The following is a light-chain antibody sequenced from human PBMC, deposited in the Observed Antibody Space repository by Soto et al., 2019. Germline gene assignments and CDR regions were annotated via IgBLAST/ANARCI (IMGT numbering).Light chain of an antibody. CDR1: QDISNY. Sequence: DIQMTQSPSSLSASVGDRGTITCQASQDISNYLNWYQQKPGKAPKLLIYDASNLETGVPSRFSGSGSETDFTFTISSLQPEDIATYYCQQYDNLPALTFGGGTKVDIK. J-gene: IGKJ4*01. V-gene: IGKV1-33*01. CDR2: DAS. CDR3: QQYDNLPALT.